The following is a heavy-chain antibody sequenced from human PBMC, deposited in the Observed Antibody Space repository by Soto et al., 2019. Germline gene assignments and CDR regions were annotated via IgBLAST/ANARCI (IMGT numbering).Heavy chain of an antibody. D-gene: IGHD3-9*01. Sequence: ASVKVSCKASGYIFTGYYIQWVRQAPGQGLEWMGWINTKTGGTKYAQKCQGRVTMTRDTSINTAYMEVSRLRSDDTAVYYCATDKVAFDMWGQGTMVTVSS. CDR2: INTKTGGT. J-gene: IGHJ3*02. V-gene: IGHV1-2*02. CDR1: GYIFTGYY. CDR3: ATDKVAFDM.